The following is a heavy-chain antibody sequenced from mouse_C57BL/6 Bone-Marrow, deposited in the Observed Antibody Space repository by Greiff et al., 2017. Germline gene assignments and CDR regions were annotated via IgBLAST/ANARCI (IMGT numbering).Heavy chain of an antibody. J-gene: IGHJ1*03. CDR1: GYTFTSYW. V-gene: IGHV1-50*01. Sequence: VQLQQPGAELVKPGASVKLSCKASGYTFTSYWMQWVKQRPGQGLEWIGEIDPSDSYTNYNQKFKGKATLTVDPSSSTAYMQLSSLTSEDSAVYYCARWGYGNPWYFDVWGTGTTVTGSS. CDR3: ARWGYGNPWYFDV. D-gene: IGHD1-1*01. CDR2: IDPSDSYT.